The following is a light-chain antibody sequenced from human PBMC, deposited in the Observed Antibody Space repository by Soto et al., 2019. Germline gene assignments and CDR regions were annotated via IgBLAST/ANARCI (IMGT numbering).Light chain of an antibody. CDR1: SSDVGSYNF. J-gene: IGLJ2*01. CDR2: EGS. V-gene: IGLV2-23*03. CDR3: CSYAGSSTFVA. Sequence: QSALTQPASVSGSPGQSITISCTGTSSDVGSYNFVSWYQQHPGKAPKLMIYEGSKRPSGVSNRFSGSKSGNTASLTISGLQAEDEADYYCCSYAGSSTFVAFGGGTKLTVL.